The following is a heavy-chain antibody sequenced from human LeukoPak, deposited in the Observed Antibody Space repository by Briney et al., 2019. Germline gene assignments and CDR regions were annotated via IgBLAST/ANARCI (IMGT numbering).Heavy chain of an antibody. D-gene: IGHD6-13*01. J-gene: IGHJ4*02. CDR2: INHSGST. Sequence: SETLSLTCAVYGGSFSGYYWSWIRQPPGKGLKWIGEINHSGSTNYNPSLKSRVTISVDTSKNQFSLKLSSVTAADTAVYYCAVKDLAAAGSPFDYWGQGTLVTVSS. V-gene: IGHV4-34*01. CDR3: AVKDLAAAGSPFDY. CDR1: GGSFSGYY.